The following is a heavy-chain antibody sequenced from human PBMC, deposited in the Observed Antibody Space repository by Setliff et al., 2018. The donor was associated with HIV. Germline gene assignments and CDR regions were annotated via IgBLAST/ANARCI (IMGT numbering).Heavy chain of an antibody. J-gene: IGHJ6*02. CDR2: IYPADSDT. V-gene: IGHV5-51*01. D-gene: IGHD6-19*01. Sequence: GESLKISCKGSGYTFTSYWIGWVRQMPGKGLEWMGIIYPADSDTKYSPSFQGQVTISADKSISTAYLQWSSLKASDTAMYYCAKHLSPGSGWYSKARGMDVWGQGTTVTVSS. CDR3: AKHLSPGSGWYSKARGMDV. CDR1: GYTFTSYW.